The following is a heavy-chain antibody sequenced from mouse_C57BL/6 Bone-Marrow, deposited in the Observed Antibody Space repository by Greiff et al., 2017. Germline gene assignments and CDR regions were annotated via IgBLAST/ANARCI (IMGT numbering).Heavy chain of an antibody. V-gene: IGHV14-4*01. J-gene: IGHJ3*01. Sequence: VQLQQSGAELVRPGASVKLSCTASGFNIKDDYMTWVKQRPEQGLEWIGCIYPENGRTEYAAKFQGKAIITADTSSNTAYLQLSSLTSEDTAVFYCTTYDHEGPCFAYWGQGTPVTVSA. CDR2: IYPENGRT. CDR3: TTYDHEGPCFAY. CDR1: GFNIKDDY. D-gene: IGHD2-4*01.